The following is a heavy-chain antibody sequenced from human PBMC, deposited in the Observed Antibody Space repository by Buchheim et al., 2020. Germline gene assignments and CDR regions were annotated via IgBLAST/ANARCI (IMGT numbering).Heavy chain of an antibody. Sequence: EVQLVESGGGLVQPGGSLRLSCAASGFTFSSYSMNWVRQAPGKGLEWVSYISSSSSTIYYADSVKGRFTISSDNAKNSLYLQMNSVKAEETAVYYCARGGYYSDYDYWGQGTL. J-gene: IGHJ4*02. V-gene: IGHV3-48*01. CDR2: ISSSSSTI. CDR1: GFTFSSYS. D-gene: IGHD4-11*01. CDR3: ARGGYYSDYDY.